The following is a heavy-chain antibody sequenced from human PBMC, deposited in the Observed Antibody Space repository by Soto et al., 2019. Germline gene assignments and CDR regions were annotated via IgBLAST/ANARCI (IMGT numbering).Heavy chain of an antibody. CDR2: IIPIFGTA. J-gene: IGHJ4*02. D-gene: IGHD6-19*01. CDR1: GGTFSSYA. V-gene: IGHV1-69*01. Sequence: QVQLVQSGAEVKKPGSSVKVCCKASGGTFSSYAISWVRQAPGQGLEWMGGIIPIFGTANYAQKFQGRVTITADESTSTVYMELSSLRSEDTAVYYCARNRQYTSGWSLSDYWRQGTLITVSS. CDR3: ARNRQYTSGWSLSDY.